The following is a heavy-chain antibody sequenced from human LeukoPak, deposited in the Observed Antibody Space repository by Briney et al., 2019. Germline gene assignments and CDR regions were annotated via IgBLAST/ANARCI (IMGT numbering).Heavy chain of an antibody. V-gene: IGHV1-69*05. Sequence: ASVKVSCKASGGTFSSYAISWVRQAPGQGLEWMGRTIPIFGTPNYAQKFQGRVTITTDESTRTAYMELSSLRSEDTAVYYCARDSCGGDYYENDQYYFDCWGQGTLVTVSS. CDR1: GGTFSSYA. D-gene: IGHD2-21*02. CDR2: TIPIFGTP. CDR3: ARDSCGGDYYENDQYYFDC. J-gene: IGHJ4*02.